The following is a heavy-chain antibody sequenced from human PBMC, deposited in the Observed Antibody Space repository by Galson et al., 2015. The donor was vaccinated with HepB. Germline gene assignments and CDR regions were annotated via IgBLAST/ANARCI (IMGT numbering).Heavy chain of an antibody. CDR2: ISYDGSNK. D-gene: IGHD3-10*01. CDR1: GFTFSSYA. V-gene: IGHV3-30*04. J-gene: IGHJ5*02. CDR3: ARGGTRNGATNNWFDP. Sequence: SLRLSCAASGFTFSSYAMHWVRQAPGKGLEWVAVISYDGSNKYYADSVKGRFTISRDNSKNTLYLQMNSLRAEDTAVYYCARGGTRNGATNNWFDPWGQGTLVTVSS.